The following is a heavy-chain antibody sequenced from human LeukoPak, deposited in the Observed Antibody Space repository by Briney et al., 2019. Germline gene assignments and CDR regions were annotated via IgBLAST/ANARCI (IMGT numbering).Heavy chain of an antibody. Sequence: GASVKVPCKASGGTFSSYAISWVRQAPGQGLEWMGGIIPIFGTANYAQKFQGRVTITADESTSTAYMELSSLRSEDTAVYYCARVAGGVPAAIRPYGMDVWGQGTTVTVSS. CDR2: IIPIFGTA. V-gene: IGHV1-69*13. CDR1: GGTFSSYA. J-gene: IGHJ6*02. D-gene: IGHD2-2*01. CDR3: ARVAGGVPAAIRPYGMDV.